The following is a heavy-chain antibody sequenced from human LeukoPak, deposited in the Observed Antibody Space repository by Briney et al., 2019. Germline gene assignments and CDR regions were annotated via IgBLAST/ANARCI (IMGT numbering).Heavy chain of an antibody. D-gene: IGHD6-19*01. CDR1: GFTFSSYG. Sequence: GGSLRLSCAASGFTFSSYGMHWVRQAPGKGLEWVAVISYDGSNKYYADSVKGRFTISRDNSKNTLYLQMNSLRAEDTAVYYCAKDAASGWYSGWGAFDIWGQGTMVTVSS. V-gene: IGHV3-30*18. CDR2: ISYDGSNK. CDR3: AKDAASGWYSGWGAFDI. J-gene: IGHJ3*02.